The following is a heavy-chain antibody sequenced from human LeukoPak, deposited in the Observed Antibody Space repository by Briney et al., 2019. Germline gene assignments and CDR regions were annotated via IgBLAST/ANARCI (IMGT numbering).Heavy chain of an antibody. CDR3: ARGTRVYGDYAMVYYYYYMDV. Sequence: GGSLRLSCAASGFTFDDYGMSWVRQAPGKGLEWVSGINWNGGSTGYADSVKGRFTISRDNAKNSLYLQMNSLRAEDTALYYCARGTRVYGDYAMVYYYYYMDVWGKGTTVTISS. V-gene: IGHV3-20*04. J-gene: IGHJ6*03. CDR1: GFTFDDYG. CDR2: INWNGGST. D-gene: IGHD4-17*01.